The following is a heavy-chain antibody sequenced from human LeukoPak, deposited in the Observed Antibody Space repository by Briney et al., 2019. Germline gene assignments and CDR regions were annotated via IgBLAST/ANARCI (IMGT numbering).Heavy chain of an antibody. CDR2: ISSSGSRI. D-gene: IGHD3-10*01. Sequence: PGGSLRLSCAAPGFTFSSYEMNWVRQAPGKGLEWFSYISSSGSRIYYADSVKGRFTISRDNAKNSLYLQMNSLRAEDTAVYYCARVRGGNEGSGSFFDYWGPGTPVTVSS. J-gene: IGHJ4*02. V-gene: IGHV3-48*03. CDR1: GFTFSSYE. CDR3: ARVRGGNEGSGSFFDY.